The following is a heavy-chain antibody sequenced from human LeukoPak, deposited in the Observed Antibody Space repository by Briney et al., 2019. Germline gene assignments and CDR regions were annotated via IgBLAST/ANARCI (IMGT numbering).Heavy chain of an antibody. D-gene: IGHD6-19*01. Sequence: ASVKVSCKASGYTFTSYYMHWVRQAPGQGLEWMGWINPNSGGTNYAQKFQGRVTMTRDTSISTAYMELSRLRSDDTAVYYCARVSSSGWYVVAWFDPWGQGTLVTVSS. V-gene: IGHV1-2*02. CDR1: GYTFTSYY. CDR2: INPNSGGT. CDR3: ARVSSSGWYVVAWFDP. J-gene: IGHJ5*02.